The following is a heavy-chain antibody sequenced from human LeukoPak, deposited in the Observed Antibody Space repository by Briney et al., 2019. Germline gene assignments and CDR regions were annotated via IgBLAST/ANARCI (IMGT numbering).Heavy chain of an antibody. J-gene: IGHJ4*02. Sequence: GGSLRLSCAASGFTFSDHAMDWVRQAPGKGLEWVGRIRNKANSYTTEYAVSVQGRFTVSRDDSKNSLYLQMNSMKTEDTAVYYCTRLVGANDWGQGTLVTVSS. CDR3: TRLVGAND. CDR1: GFTFSDHA. D-gene: IGHD1-26*01. V-gene: IGHV3-72*01. CDR2: IRNKANSYTT.